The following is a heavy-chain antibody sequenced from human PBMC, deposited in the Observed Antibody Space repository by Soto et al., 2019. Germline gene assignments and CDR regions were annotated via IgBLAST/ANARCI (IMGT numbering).Heavy chain of an antibody. Sequence: GGSLRLSCAASGFTFASYAMAWVRQAPGKGLEWVSYISTSSSTIYYADSVKGRFTISRDNAKNSLYLQMNSLRDEDTAVYYCARIAAAGDYYYYGMDVWGQGTTVTVSS. V-gene: IGHV3-48*02. CDR1: GFTFASYA. CDR3: ARIAAAGDYYYYGMDV. J-gene: IGHJ6*02. CDR2: ISTSSSTI. D-gene: IGHD6-13*01.